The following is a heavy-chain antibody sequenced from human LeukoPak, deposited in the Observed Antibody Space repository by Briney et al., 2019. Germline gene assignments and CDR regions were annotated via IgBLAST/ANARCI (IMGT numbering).Heavy chain of an antibody. D-gene: IGHD3-3*01. CDR3: ARQPGGYYPDY. Sequence: SETLSLTCTVSVGSISSSSYYWGWIRQPPGKGLEWIGSISYSGSTYNNSSLKSRVTISVDTSKNQFSLKLSSVTAADTAVYYCARQPGGYYPDYWGQGTLVTVSS. CDR1: VGSISSSSYY. CDR2: ISYSGST. V-gene: IGHV4-39*01. J-gene: IGHJ4*02.